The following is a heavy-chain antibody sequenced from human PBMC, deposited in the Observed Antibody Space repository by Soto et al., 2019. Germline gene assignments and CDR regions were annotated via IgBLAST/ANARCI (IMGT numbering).Heavy chain of an antibody. CDR3: ARGPRGYVYYHGMDV. Sequence: EPLSLTCTVSGGSISSYYCSWIRQSAGKGLEWIGRIDTSGTTNYNPSLKSRVTMSVDASKNQFSLNLSSVTAADTALYYCARGPRGYVYYHGMDVWGQGTMVTVYS. CDR1: GGSISSYY. V-gene: IGHV4-4*07. J-gene: IGHJ6*02. D-gene: IGHD3-22*01. CDR2: IDTSGTT.